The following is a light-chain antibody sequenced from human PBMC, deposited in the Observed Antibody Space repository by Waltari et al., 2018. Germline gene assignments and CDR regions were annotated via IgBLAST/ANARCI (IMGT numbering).Light chain of an antibody. V-gene: IGLV1-51*01. J-gene: IGLJ2*01. CDR3: GTWDNSLNGGV. CDR2: DNY. CDR1: ISHLGSNF. Sequence: QSVLTQPPSVSAAPGQKVNISCSGSISHLGSNFVSWYQQFPGTAPKLLISDNYKRPSGIPDRFSGSKSGTSATLGITGLQTGDEADYYCGTWDNSLNGGVFGGGTKLAVL.